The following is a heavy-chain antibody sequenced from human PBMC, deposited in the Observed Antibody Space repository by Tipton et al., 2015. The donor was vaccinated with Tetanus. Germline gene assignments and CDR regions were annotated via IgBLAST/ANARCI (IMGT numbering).Heavy chain of an antibody. J-gene: IGHJ6*02. V-gene: IGHV3-7*01. Sequence: SLRLSCAASGFTFSNYWMSWVRQAPGKGLEWVANIKQNGSETSYVDSVKGRFTISRDNAKNSLYLQMNSLRAEDTAVYYSARDDIVVVPAATNYYYYYGMGVWGQGTTVTVSS. CDR2: IKQNGSET. D-gene: IGHD2-2*01. CDR3: ARDDIVVVPAATNYYYYYGMGV. CDR1: GFTFSNYW.